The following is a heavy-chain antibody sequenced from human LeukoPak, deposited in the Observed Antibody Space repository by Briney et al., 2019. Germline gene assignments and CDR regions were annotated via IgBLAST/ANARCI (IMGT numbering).Heavy chain of an antibody. CDR3: ARSYYYDSSGYYADSPFDY. CDR2: IYTSGST. Sequence: SETLSLTCTVSGGSISSGSYYWSWIRQPAGKGLVWIGRIYTSGSTNYNPSLKSRVTISVDMSKNQFSLKLSSVTAADTAVYYCARSYYYDSSGYYADSPFDYWGQGTLVTVSS. CDR1: GGSISSGSYY. J-gene: IGHJ4*02. D-gene: IGHD3-22*01. V-gene: IGHV4-61*02.